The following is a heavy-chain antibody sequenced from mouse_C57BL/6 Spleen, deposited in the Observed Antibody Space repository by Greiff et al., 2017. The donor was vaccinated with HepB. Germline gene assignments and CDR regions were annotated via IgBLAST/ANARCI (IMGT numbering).Heavy chain of an antibody. CDR1: GYTFTDHT. J-gene: IGHJ2*01. CDR3: ARGEYDGKGRLYFDY. D-gene: IGHD2-14*01. Sequence: VQLQQSDAELVKPGASVKISCKVSGYTFTDHTIHWMKQRPEQGLEWIGYIYPRDGSTKYNEKFKGKATLTAAKSSSTAYMQLNSLTSEDSAVYFCARGEYDGKGRLYFDYWGQGTTLTVSS. CDR2: IYPRDGST. V-gene: IGHV1-78*01.